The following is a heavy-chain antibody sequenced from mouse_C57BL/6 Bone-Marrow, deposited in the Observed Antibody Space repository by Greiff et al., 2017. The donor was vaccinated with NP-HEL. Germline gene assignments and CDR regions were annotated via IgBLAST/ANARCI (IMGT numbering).Heavy chain of an antibody. CDR2: ISDGGSYT. J-gene: IGHJ3*01. V-gene: IGHV5-4*01. D-gene: IGHD2-5*01. Sequence: EVHLVESGGGLVKPGGSLKLSCAASGFTFSSYAMSWVRQTPEKRLEWVATISDGGSYTYYPDNVKGRFTISRDNAKNNLYLQMSHLKSEDTAMYYCARVRGSNYVLFAYWGQGTLVTVSA. CDR3: ARVRGSNYVLFAY. CDR1: GFTFSSYA.